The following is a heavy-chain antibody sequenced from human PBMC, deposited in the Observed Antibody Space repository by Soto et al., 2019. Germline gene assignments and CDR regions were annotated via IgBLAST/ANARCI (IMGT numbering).Heavy chain of an antibody. Sequence: SNKKKRGRHATGQGLEWMGWMNTNSGNTGYAQKFQGRVTTTRNTSISTAYMELSSLRSEDTAVYYCASVSGSGSYYFRAEYGMRVWAQGSAVTLS. V-gene: IGHV1-8*01. CDR3: ASVSGSGSYYFRAEYGMRV. CDR1: SNK. J-gene: IGHJ6*02. CDR2: MNTNSGNT. D-gene: IGHD3-10*01.